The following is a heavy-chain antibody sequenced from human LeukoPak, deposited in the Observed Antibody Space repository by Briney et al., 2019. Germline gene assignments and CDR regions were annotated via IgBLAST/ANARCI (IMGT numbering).Heavy chain of an antibody. Sequence: GGSLRLSCAASGFAFSSYGMHWVRQALGKGLEWVAFIRYDGSNKYYADSVKGRFTISRDNSKNTLYLQMNSLRAEDTAVYYCAKDATIDSSGYYDYWGQGTLVTVSS. CDR1: GFAFSSYG. CDR3: AKDATIDSSGYYDY. V-gene: IGHV3-30*02. CDR2: IRYDGSNK. D-gene: IGHD3-22*01. J-gene: IGHJ4*02.